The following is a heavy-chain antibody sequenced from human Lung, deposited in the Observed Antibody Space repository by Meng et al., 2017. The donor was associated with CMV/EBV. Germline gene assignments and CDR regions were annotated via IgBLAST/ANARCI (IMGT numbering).Heavy chain of an antibody. J-gene: IGHJ4*02. CDR1: GFTFSNYW. Sequence: GESLKISCAASGFTFSNYWIHWVRQAPGKGLEWVSRINTDGSSTAYADSVKGRFTISRDNAKNTVFLHISSVRAEDTAVFYCARDPVRGDLDYSGQGTLVTFSS. D-gene: IGHD3-10*01. V-gene: IGHV3-74*01. CDR2: INTDGSST. CDR3: ARDPVRGDLDY.